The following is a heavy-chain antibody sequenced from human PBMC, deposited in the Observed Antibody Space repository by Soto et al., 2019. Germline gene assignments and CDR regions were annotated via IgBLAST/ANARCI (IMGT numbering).Heavy chain of an antibody. CDR1: GFTCSSWS. CDR2: ISSTSYYI. D-gene: IGHD2-2*01. Sequence: EVHLVESAGGLVKHGGSLRISCAAYGFTCSSWSMNWVRQAPGKGLEWVASISSTSYYIDYADSVKGRFTISRDNAKNSLYLQMNSLRAEDTAVYYCARDVCSSTSCYENWGQGTLVTASS. V-gene: IGHV3-21*01. J-gene: IGHJ4*02. CDR3: ARDVCSSTSCYEN.